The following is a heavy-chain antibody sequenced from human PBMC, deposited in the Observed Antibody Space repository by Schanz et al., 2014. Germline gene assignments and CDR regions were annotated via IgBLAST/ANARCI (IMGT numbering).Heavy chain of an antibody. CDR1: EYSFTSYS. J-gene: IGHJ4*02. V-gene: IGHV1-3*04. D-gene: IGHD5-12*01. CDR2: INTGSGDT. CDR3: ARGIGGYGANNYFDY. Sequence: QVQLVQSGAEVKKPGASVKVSCKASEYSFTSYSMHWVRQAPGQRLEWMGWINTGSGDTKYPQNFQGRVTITRDTSASTAYMELSSLRSEDTAVYSCARGIGGYGANNYFDYWGQGTLVTGSS.